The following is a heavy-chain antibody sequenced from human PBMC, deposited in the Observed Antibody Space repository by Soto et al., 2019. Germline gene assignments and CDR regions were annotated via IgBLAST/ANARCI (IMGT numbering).Heavy chain of an antibody. J-gene: IGHJ4*02. V-gene: IGHV1-2*04. D-gene: IGHD5-18*01. Sequence: ASVKVSCEASGYTFTGYYLHWVRQAPGHGLEWMGWINPDSGGTNSAQKFQGWVTMTRDTPISTAYMELGRLKSDDTAVYYCARGDTDVVTSHFDYWGQGTLVTVAS. CDR1: GYTFTGYY. CDR2: INPDSGGT. CDR3: ARGDTDVVTSHFDY.